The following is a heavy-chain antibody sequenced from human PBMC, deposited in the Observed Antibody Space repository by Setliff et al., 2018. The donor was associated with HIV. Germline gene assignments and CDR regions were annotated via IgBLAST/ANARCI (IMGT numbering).Heavy chain of an antibody. D-gene: IGHD1-26*01. CDR1: GDSINGYA. CDR2: ISYRGNT. Sequence: SETLSLTCTVSGDSINGYAWSWIRQPAGQGLEWIGRISYRGNTNYNPALKSRLAISLGTSRNQFFLRLTSVTAADTAVYYCARGHLGSYFPNYYYYGMDVWGQGTTVTVSS. V-gene: IGHV4-4*07. J-gene: IGHJ6*02. CDR3: ARGHLGSYFPNYYYYGMDV.